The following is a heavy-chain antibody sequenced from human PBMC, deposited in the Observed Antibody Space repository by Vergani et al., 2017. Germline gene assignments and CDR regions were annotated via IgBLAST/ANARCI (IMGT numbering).Heavy chain of an antibody. J-gene: IGHJ4*02. CDR1: GFTFSSYW. V-gene: IGHV3-7*03. CDR3: AKACSGGSCYSD. Sequence: EVQLVESGGGLVQPGGSLRLSCAASGFTFSSYWMSWVRQAPGKGLEWVANIKQDGSEKYYVDSVKGRFTISRDNSKNTLYLQMNSLRAEDTAVYYCAKACSGGSCYSDWGQGTLVTVSS. D-gene: IGHD2-15*01. CDR2: IKQDGSEK.